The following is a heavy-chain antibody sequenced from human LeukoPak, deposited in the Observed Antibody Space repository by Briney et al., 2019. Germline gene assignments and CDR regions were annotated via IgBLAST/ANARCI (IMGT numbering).Heavy chain of an antibody. Sequence: GRSLRLSCAASGFTSSDYAMHWVRQAPGKGLEWVAVISKDGSDKYYPGSVRGRFTISRDNSKNTIYLQMDSLRAEDTAIYYCARDYWWNYDYWGQGTLVTVSS. J-gene: IGHJ4*02. CDR1: GFTSSDYA. V-gene: IGHV3-30-3*01. CDR3: ARDYWWNYDY. CDR2: ISKDGSDK. D-gene: IGHD1-7*01.